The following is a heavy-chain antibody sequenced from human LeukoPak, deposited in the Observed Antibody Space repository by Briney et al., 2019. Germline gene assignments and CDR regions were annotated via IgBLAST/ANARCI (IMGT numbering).Heavy chain of an antibody. Sequence: VASVKVSCKASGYTFTSYGISWVRQAPGQGLEWMGWISAYNGNTNYAQKLQGRVTMTTDTSTSTAYMELRSLRSDDTAVYYCARDTGHGSGLNWFDPWGQGTLVTVSS. V-gene: IGHV1-18*01. D-gene: IGHD3-10*01. J-gene: IGHJ5*02. CDR1: GYTFTSYG. CDR2: ISAYNGNT. CDR3: ARDTGHGSGLNWFDP.